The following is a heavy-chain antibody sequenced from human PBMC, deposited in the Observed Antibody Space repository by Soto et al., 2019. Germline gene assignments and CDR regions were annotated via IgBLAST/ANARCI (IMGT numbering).Heavy chain of an antibody. V-gene: IGHV4-39*07. CDR3: ARDGAARIYYYYGMDV. J-gene: IGHJ6*02. Sequence: SETLSLTCTVSGGSISSSSYYWGWIRQPPGKGLEWIGSIYYSGSTYYNPSLKSRVTISVDTSKNQFSLKLSSVTAADTAVYYCARDGAARIYYYYGMDVWGQGTTVTVSS. CDR1: GGSISSSSYY. CDR2: IYYSGST. D-gene: IGHD6-6*01.